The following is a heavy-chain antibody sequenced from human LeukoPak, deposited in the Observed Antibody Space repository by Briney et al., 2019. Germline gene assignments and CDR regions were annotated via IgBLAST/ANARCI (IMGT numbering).Heavy chain of an antibody. J-gene: IGHJ4*02. CDR2: IIPLLNTS. V-gene: IGHV1-69*05. CDR3: ARGFSSSWSYFEN. D-gene: IGHD6-13*01. Sequence: SVKVSCKASGGTFSSKAINWVRQAPGQGLEWMGGIIPLLNTSIYAQKFQGRVTIITDESATTADMELNSLRSEDTAVYFCARGFSSSWSYFENWGQGALVTVSS. CDR1: GGTFSSKA.